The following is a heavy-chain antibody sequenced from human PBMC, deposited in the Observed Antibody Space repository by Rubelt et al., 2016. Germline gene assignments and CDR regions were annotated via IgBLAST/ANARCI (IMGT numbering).Heavy chain of an antibody. Sequence: EWVSAISGSGGSTYYADSVKGRFTISRDNSKNTLYLQMNSLGAEDTAVYYCAKDLTNYYDSSGSLWGQGTLVTVSS. J-gene: IGHJ4*02. D-gene: IGHD3-22*01. CDR3: AKDLTNYYDSSGSL. V-gene: IGHV3-23*01. CDR2: ISGSGGST.